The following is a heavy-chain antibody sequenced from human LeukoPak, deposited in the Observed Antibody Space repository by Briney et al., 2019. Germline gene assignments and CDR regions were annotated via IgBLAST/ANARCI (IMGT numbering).Heavy chain of an antibody. V-gene: IGHV1-18*01. CDR2: ISSYNGNT. CDR1: GYTFTKYG. J-gene: IGHJ4*02. CDR3: ARGGGYNDY. D-gene: IGHD5-24*01. Sequence: ASVKVSCKASGYTFTKYGITWVRQAPGQGLEWMGWISSYNGNTDYAQKLQGRVTMTTDTSTTTAYMELRGLISDDTAVYFCARGGGYNDYWGQGTLVTVSS.